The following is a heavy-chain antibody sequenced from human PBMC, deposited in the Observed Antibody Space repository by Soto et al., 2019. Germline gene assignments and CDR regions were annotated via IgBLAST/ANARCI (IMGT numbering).Heavy chain of an antibody. J-gene: IGHJ6*02. D-gene: IGHD3-10*01. CDR1: RGTFSSYA. CDR3: ARINGSGSPYYYYGMDV. Sequence: SVKASCKASRGTFSSYAISWVRQSPVQGLEWMGGIIPIFGTANYAQKFQGRVTITADESTSTAYMELSSLRSEDTDVYYCARINGSGSPYYYYGMDVWGQGTTVTVSS. V-gene: IGHV1-69*13. CDR2: IIPIFGTA.